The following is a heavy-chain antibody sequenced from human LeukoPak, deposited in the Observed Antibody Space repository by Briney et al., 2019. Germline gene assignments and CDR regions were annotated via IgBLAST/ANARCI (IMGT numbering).Heavy chain of an antibody. Sequence: SETLSLTCSVSGASISSYFWTWIRQSPGKGLEWIGYISNIGGTNYNPSPKSRVTISGDTSKNQFSLKLSSVTAADTAVYYCTRDRSALDTWGQGTMVTVSS. CDR3: TRDRSALDT. CDR1: GASISSYF. CDR2: ISNIGGT. V-gene: IGHV4-59*01. J-gene: IGHJ3*02.